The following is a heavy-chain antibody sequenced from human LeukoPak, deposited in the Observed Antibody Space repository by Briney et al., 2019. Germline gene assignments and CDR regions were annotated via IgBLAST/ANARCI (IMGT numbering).Heavy chain of an antibody. D-gene: IGHD5-18*01. Sequence: GASVKVSCKASGYTFTNYDINWVRQATGQGLEWMGWMNPNSGNTGYGQKFQGRVTITRNTSISTAYMELRSLRSDDTAVYYCARQTGYSYGLVDYWGQGTLVTVSS. CDR3: ARQTGYSYGLVDY. J-gene: IGHJ4*02. V-gene: IGHV1-8*03. CDR1: GYTFTNYD. CDR2: MNPNSGNT.